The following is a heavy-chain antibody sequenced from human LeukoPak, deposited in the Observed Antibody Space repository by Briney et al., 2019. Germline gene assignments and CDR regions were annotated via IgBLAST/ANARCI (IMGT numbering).Heavy chain of an antibody. Sequence: PSETLSLTCAVSGGSISSSNWWSWVRQPPGKGLEWIGEIYHSGSTNYNPSLKSRVTISVDKSKNQFSLKLSSVTAADTAVYYCARAGGRRYCSGGSCPTSLGMDVWGQGTTVTVSS. V-gene: IGHV4-4*02. J-gene: IGHJ6*02. CDR1: GGSISSSNW. D-gene: IGHD2-15*01. CDR3: ARAGGRRYCSGGSCPTSLGMDV. CDR2: IYHSGST.